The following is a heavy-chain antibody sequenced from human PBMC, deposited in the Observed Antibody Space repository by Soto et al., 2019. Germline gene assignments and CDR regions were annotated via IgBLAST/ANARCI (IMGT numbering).Heavy chain of an antibody. D-gene: IGHD2-15*01. CDR3: ARGTHFMNGVVVAADYYYYYGMDV. Sequence: SETLSLTCAVYGGSFSGYYWSWIRQPPGKGLEWIGEINHSGSTNYNPSLKSRVTISVDTSKNQFSLKLSSVTAADTAVYYCARGTHFMNGVVVAADYYYYYGMDVWGQGTTVTVSS. V-gene: IGHV4-34*01. CDR1: GGSFSGYY. J-gene: IGHJ6*02. CDR2: INHSGST.